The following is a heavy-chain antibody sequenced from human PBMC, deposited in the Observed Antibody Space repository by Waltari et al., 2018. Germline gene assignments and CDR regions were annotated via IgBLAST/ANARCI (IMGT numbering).Heavy chain of an antibody. CDR3: ARHSADIVVVPAASVYYYYMDV. J-gene: IGHJ6*03. CDR1: GGSISSSSSY. CDR2: IYYRWST. D-gene: IGHD2-2*01. V-gene: IGHV4-39*01. Sequence: QLQLQESGTGLVKRSETLSLTCTVSGGSISSSSSYWGWIRQPPGKGLEWIGSIYYRWSTYYNPSLKSRVTISVDTSKNQFSLKLSSVTAADTAVYYCARHSADIVVVPAASVYYYYMDVWGKGTTVTVSS.